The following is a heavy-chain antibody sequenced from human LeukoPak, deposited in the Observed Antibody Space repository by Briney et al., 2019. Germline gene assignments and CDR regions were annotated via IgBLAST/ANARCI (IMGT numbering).Heavy chain of an antibody. CDR1: GFTFSNYW. CDR3: TRGRYYFDY. Sequence: GGSLRLSCAASGFTFSNYWMHWVRQAPGKGLVWVARINGDGTSTTDVDSVKGRFTISRDNAKSTLYLQMNSLRPEDTALYYCTRGRYYFDYWGQGTLVTVSS. CDR2: INGDGTST. J-gene: IGHJ4*02. V-gene: IGHV3-74*01.